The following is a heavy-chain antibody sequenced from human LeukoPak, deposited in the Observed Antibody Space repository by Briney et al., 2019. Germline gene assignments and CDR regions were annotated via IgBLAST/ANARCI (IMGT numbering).Heavy chain of an antibody. J-gene: IGHJ4*02. CDR1: GFTFSSYA. Sequence: HPRGSLRLSCAASGFTFSSYAMSWVRQAPGKRLEWVSAISGSGGSTYYADSVKGRFTISRDNSKNTLYLQMNSLRAEDTAVYYCARDPYCSGGSCWFDYWGQGTLVTVSS. D-gene: IGHD2-15*01. CDR3: ARDPYCSGGSCWFDY. CDR2: ISGSGGST. V-gene: IGHV3-23*01.